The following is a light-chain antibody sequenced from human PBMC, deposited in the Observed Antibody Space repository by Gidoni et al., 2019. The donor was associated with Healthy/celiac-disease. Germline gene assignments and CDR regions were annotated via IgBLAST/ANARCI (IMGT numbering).Light chain of an antibody. CDR2: KSS. Sequence: DLQMTQSPSTLSASVGDRVTITCRASQSISSWLAWYQQKPGKAPKLLIYKSSSLESGVPSRFSGSGSGTEFTRTISSLQPDDFATYYCQQYNSYPYTFGQGTKLEIK. V-gene: IGKV1-5*03. J-gene: IGKJ2*01. CDR1: QSISSW. CDR3: QQYNSYPYT.